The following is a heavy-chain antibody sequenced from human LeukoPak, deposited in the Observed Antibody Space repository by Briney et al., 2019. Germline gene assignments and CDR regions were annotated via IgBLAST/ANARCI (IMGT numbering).Heavy chain of an antibody. CDR3: AKSDSPYSSSWYPWGY. D-gene: IGHD6-13*01. Sequence: GGPLRLSCAASGFTFSSYAMSWVRQAPGKGLEWVSAISGSGGSTYYADSVKGRFTISRDNSKNTLYLQMNSLRAEDTAVYYCAKSDSPYSSSWYPWGYWGQGTLVTVPS. CDR2: ISGSGGST. V-gene: IGHV3-23*01. CDR1: GFTFSSYA. J-gene: IGHJ4*02.